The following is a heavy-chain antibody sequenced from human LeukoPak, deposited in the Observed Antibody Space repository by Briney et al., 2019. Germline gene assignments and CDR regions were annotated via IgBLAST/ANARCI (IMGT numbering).Heavy chain of an antibody. Sequence: GGSLRLSCAASGFTFSGYGMHWVRQAPGKGLEWVAVISYEGSNKYYADSLKGRFTISRDNSNHTVFLQMNSLRAEDTAVYYCARENGSGSYNFDYWGQGTLVTVSS. CDR3: ARENGSGSYNFDY. D-gene: IGHD3-10*01. CDR2: ISYEGSNK. J-gene: IGHJ4*02. V-gene: IGHV3-30*03. CDR1: GFTFSGYG.